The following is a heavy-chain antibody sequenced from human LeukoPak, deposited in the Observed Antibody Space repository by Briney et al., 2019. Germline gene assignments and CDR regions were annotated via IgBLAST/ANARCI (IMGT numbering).Heavy chain of an antibody. Sequence: GGSLRLSCAASGFTVSSNYMSWVRQAPGKGLEWVSAISVTGHKTHYADSVRGRFTISRDTSKNTLFLQMNSLRADDTAVYYCAKDWSCDTWGQGTLVTVSP. J-gene: IGHJ5*02. V-gene: IGHV3-23*01. CDR3: AKDWSCDT. D-gene: IGHD2-8*02. CDR2: ISVTGHKT. CDR1: GFTVSSNY.